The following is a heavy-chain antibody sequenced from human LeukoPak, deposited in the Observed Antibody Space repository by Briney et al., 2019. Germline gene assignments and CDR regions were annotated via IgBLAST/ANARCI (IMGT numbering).Heavy chain of an antibody. V-gene: IGHV3-21*01. Sequence: PGGSLRLSCAASGFTFSSYSMNWVRQAPGKGLEWVSSISSSSSYIYYADSVKGRFTISRDNAKNSLYLQMNSLRAEDTAVYYCARDSENGGKDFDYWGQGTLVTVSS. D-gene: IGHD4-23*01. CDR3: ARDSENGGKDFDY. CDR2: ISSSSSYI. CDR1: GFTFSSYS. J-gene: IGHJ4*02.